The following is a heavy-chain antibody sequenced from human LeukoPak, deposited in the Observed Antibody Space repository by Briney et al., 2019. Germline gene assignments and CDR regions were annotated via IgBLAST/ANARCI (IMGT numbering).Heavy chain of an antibody. J-gene: IGHJ4*02. CDR2: IYHSGST. CDR3: ARLSGYDWESSYDY. D-gene: IGHD5-12*01. CDR1: GYSISSGYY. V-gene: IGHV4-38-2*02. Sequence: PSETLSLTCTVSGYSISSGYYWGWIRQPPGKRLEWIGNIYHSGSTYYNPSLKSRVTMSVDTSKNQFSLKLSSVTAADTAVYYCARLSGYDWESSYDYWGQGTLVTVSS.